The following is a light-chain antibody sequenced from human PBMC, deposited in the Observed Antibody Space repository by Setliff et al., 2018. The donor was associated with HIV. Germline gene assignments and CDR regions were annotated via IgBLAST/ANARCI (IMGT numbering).Light chain of an antibody. V-gene: IGLV2-14*01. CDR1: SSDVGGYNY. CDR2: EVT. Sequence: QSALTQPASVSGSPGQSITMSCTGTSSDVGGYNYVSWYQHHPGKAPKLMIYEVTNRPSGVSSRFSGSKSGNTASLTIFGLQAEDEADYYCSSYTTSTTYVFGTGTKV. CDR3: SSYTTSTTYV. J-gene: IGLJ1*01.